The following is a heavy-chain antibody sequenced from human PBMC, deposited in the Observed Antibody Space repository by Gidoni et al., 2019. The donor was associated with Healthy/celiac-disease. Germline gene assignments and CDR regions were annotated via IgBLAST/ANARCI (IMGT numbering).Heavy chain of an antibody. CDR1: GFTFSNAW. CDR2: IKRKTDGGTT. D-gene: IGHD2-15*01. CDR3: TTLRIYSWTMRYYFDY. V-gene: IGHV3-15*01. J-gene: IGHJ4*02. Sequence: EVQLVESGGDLVKPGGSLRLSCAASGFTFSNAWMSWVRQAPGKGLEWVGRIKRKTDGGTTDYAAPVKGRFTISRDDSKNTLYLQMNSLKTEDTAVYYCTTLRIYSWTMRYYFDYWGQGTLVTVSS.